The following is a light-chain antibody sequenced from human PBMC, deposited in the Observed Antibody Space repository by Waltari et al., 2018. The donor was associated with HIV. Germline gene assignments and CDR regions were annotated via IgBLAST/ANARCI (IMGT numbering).Light chain of an antibody. Sequence: QSVLTQPPSASGTPGQRVTISCSGSSSNIGNDNVYWYQQLPGTTPKLLIYKNIPRPSGVPYRFAGAKSGTSAYLAISGRRSEDEADYYCVGWDASLSGYVFGAGTKVTVL. CDR3: VGWDASLSGYV. CDR1: SSNIGNDN. J-gene: IGLJ1*01. V-gene: IGLV1-47*01. CDR2: KNI.